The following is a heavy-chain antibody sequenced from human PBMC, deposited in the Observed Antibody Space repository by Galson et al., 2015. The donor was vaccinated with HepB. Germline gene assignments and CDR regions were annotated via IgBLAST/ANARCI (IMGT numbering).Heavy chain of an antibody. J-gene: IGHJ6*03. V-gene: IGHV1-69*13. CDR1: GGTFSSYA. D-gene: IGHD1-26*01. CDR3: AREPHLGASNHYYYYYYMDV. Sequence: SVKVSCKASGGTFSSYAISWVRQAPGQGLEWMGGIIPIFGTANYAQKFQGRVTITADESTSTAYMELSSLRSEDTAVYYCAREPHLGASNHYYYYYYMDVWGKGTTVTVSS. CDR2: IIPIFGTA.